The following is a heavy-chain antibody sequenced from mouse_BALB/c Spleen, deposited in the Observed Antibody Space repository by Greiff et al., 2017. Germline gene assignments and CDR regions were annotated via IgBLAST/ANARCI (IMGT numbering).Heavy chain of an antibody. CDR3: ARSEFITTARGYFDV. D-gene: IGHD1-2*01. V-gene: IGHV2-9*02. CDR1: GFSLTSYG. J-gene: IGHJ1*01. Sequence: VQGVESGPGLVAPSQSLSITCTVSGFSLTSYGVHWVRQPPGKGLEWLGVIWAGGSTNYNSALMSRLSISKDNSKSQVFLKMNSLQTDDTAMYYCARSEFITTARGYFDVWGAGTTVTVSS. CDR2: IWAGGST.